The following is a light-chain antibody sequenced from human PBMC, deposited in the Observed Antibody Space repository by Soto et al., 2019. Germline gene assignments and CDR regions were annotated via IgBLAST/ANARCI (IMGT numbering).Light chain of an antibody. CDR3: LQDYNYPLT. CDR1: QDIRND. CDR2: VAS. V-gene: IGKV1-6*01. Sequence: IQMTHSPSSLSASVGDRVTIVCRASQDIRNDLGWYQQKPGKAPKXLIYVASNLQSGVPSRFRGSGSGTDFTLTITSLKPEDFATYYCLQDYNYPLTFGGGTKVDI. J-gene: IGKJ4*01.